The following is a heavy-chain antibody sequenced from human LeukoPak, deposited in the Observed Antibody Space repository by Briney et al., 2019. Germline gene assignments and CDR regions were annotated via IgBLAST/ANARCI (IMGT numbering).Heavy chain of an antibody. CDR1: GFTFSSYA. CDR3: AKDHDRQQRITILGVVIIPNC. Sequence: GGSLRLSCAASGFTFSSYAKSWVRQAPGKGLELDSTSSGSGGSTYYADSVHGRLTISSVNSNNTLYLQMHSLIAEDTAVYYCAKDHDRQQRITILGVVIIPNCWGQRTPVSASS. D-gene: IGHD3-3*01. V-gene: IGHV3-23*01. J-gene: IGHJ4*02. CDR2: SSGSGGST.